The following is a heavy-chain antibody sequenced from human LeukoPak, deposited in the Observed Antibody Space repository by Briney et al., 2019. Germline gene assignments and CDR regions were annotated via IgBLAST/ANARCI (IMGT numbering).Heavy chain of an antibody. CDR2: ISSSGYNI. V-gene: IGHV3-48*03. CDR3: ARDGSGSGNYYNVAGFDY. Sequence: GGSLRLSCAASGFTYSRYEMNWVRHARGKGLEWGSYISSSGYNIYYANSVKGRHTISRDNAKNSLYLQMASLGAEDTAVYYCARDGSGSGNYYNVAGFDYWGQGTLVTVSS. CDR1: GFTYSRYE. D-gene: IGHD3-10*01. J-gene: IGHJ4*02.